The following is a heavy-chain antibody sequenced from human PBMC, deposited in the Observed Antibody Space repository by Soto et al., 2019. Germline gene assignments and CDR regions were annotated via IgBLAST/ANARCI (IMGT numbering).Heavy chain of an antibody. CDR2: ISGSGGST. CDR3: AKGSAQPTIYDCWSGYYQEDAFDI. V-gene: IGHV3-23*01. Sequence: GESLKISCAASGFTFSSYAMSWVRQAPGKGLEWVSAISGSGGSTYYADSVKGRFTISRDDSKNTLYLQMNSLRAEDTAVYYCAKGSAQPTIYDCWSGYYQEDAFDIWGQGTMVTVSS. D-gene: IGHD3-3*01. J-gene: IGHJ3*02. CDR1: GFTFSSYA.